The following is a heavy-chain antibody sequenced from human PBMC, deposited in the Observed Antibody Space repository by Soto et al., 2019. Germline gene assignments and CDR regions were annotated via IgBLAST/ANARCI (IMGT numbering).Heavy chain of an antibody. Sequence: SVTKSFDRPVSGGYISRYYSSWIRQPPGKGLEWIGYIDDSETTNYNPSLKSRVTMSVDTSKKQFSLKLSSVTAADTAVYYCARHYYFDCWGQGTLVTVSS. V-gene: IGHV4-59*01. CDR2: IDDSETT. J-gene: IGHJ4*02. CDR1: GGYISRYY. CDR3: ARHYYFDC.